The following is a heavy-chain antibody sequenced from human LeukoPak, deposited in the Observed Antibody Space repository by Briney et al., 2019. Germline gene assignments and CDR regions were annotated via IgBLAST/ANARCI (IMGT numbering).Heavy chain of an antibody. Sequence: GGSLRLSCAASGFTFSDYYMSWVRQAPGKGLEWVSVIYSGGSTYYADSVKGRFTISRDNSKNTLYLQMNSLRAEDTAVYYCVREYCSGGSCFDYWGQGTLVTVSS. CDR2: IYSGGST. J-gene: IGHJ4*02. D-gene: IGHD2-15*01. CDR3: VREYCSGGSCFDY. CDR1: GFTFSDYY. V-gene: IGHV3-66*01.